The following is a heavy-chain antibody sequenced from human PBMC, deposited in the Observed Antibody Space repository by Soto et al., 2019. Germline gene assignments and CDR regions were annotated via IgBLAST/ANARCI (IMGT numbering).Heavy chain of an antibody. CDR3: ARDVITIFGVVIKGPYYYGMDV. J-gene: IGHJ6*02. V-gene: IGHV3-21*01. D-gene: IGHD3-3*01. Sequence: GGSLRLSCAASGFTFSSYSMNWVRQAPGKGLEWVSSISSSSSYIYYADSVKGRFTISRDNAKNSLYLQMNSLRAEDTAVYCCARDVITIFGVVIKGPYYYGMDVWGQGTTVTVSS. CDR1: GFTFSSYS. CDR2: ISSSSSYI.